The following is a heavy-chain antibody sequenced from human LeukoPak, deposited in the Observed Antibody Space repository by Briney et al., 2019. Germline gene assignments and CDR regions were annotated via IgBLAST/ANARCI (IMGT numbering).Heavy chain of an antibody. J-gene: IGHJ4*02. CDR1: GFTFSSYA. CDR3: AKDRRYYDSSGIFSWLDY. Sequence: GESLGLSCAASGFTFSSYAMSWVRLAPGKGLEWVSTISGSGGSTYYADSVKGRFTISRDNSKNTLFLQMNSLRAEDTAVYYCAKDRRYYDSSGIFSWLDYWGQGTLVTVSS. D-gene: IGHD3-22*01. CDR2: ISGSGGST. V-gene: IGHV3-23*01.